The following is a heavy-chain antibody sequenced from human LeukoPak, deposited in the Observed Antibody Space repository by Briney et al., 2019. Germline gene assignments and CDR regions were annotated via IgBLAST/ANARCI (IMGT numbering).Heavy chain of an antibody. CDR2: ISSSSSYI. J-gene: IGHJ4*02. D-gene: IGHD3-10*01. Sequence: GGSLRLSGAASGFTFSSYSMNWVRQAPGKGLEWVSSISSSSSYIYYADSVKGRFTISRDNAKNSLYLQMNSLRAEDTAVYYCARDPYYYGSGSPSPFDCWGQGTLVTVSS. CDR3: ARDPYYYGSGSPSPFDC. V-gene: IGHV3-21*01. CDR1: GFTFSSYS.